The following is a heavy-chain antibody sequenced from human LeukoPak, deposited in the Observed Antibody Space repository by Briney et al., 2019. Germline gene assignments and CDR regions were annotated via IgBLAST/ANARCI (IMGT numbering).Heavy chain of an antibody. D-gene: IGHD3-10*01. V-gene: IGHV4-61*02. CDR3: ARVGGVYGSESYFLYGMDV. CDR2: IYTSGST. J-gene: IGHJ6*02. CDR1: GGSISSGSYY. Sequence: SETLSLTCTVSGGSISSGSYYWSWIRQPAGKGLEWIGRIYTSGSTNYNPSLKSRVTISVDTSKNQFSLKLSSVTAADTAVYYCARVGGVYGSESYFLYGMDVWGQGTTVTVSS.